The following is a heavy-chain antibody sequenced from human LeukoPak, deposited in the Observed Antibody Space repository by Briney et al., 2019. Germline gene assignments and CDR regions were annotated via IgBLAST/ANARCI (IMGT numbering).Heavy chain of an antibody. CDR2: IKQDGSEK. D-gene: IGHD3-9*01. CDR3: ARAYTMYYDILTGQDAFDI. CDR1: GFTFSSYW. V-gene: IGHV3-7*01. J-gene: IGHJ3*02. Sequence: GGSLRLSCAASGFTFSSYWMSWVRQAPGKGLEWVAKIKQDGSEKYYVDSVKGRFTISRDNAKNSLYLQMNSLRAEDTAVYYCARAYTMYYDILTGQDAFDIWGQGTMVTVSS.